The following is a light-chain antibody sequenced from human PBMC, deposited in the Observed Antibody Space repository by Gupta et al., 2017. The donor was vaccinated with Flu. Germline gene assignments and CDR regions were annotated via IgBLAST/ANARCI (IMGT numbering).Light chain of an antibody. CDR3: GAWDSSLSPLYV. CDR1: SSSLGKNP. CDR2: ENY. J-gene: IGLJ1*01. V-gene: IGLV1-51*01. Sequence: VTTSCSARSSSLGKNPVSWYQHLPGTVPKLLIYENYQRPSEIPNRFSGSKSGTSATLTISGVQPGDEADYYCGAWDSSLSPLYVFGTGTKVSVL.